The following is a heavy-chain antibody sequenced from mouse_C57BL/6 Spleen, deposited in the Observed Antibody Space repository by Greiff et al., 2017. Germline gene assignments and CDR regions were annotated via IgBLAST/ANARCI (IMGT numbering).Heavy chain of an antibody. CDR1: GYTFTSYW. CDR3: ARWGNYRMDD. J-gene: IGHJ4*01. CDR2: IHPNSGST. D-gene: IGHD2-1*01. V-gene: IGHV1-64*01. Sequence: QVQLQQSGAELVKPGASVKLSCKASGYTFTSYWMHWVKQRPGQGLEWIGLIHPNSGSTNYNEKFKSKATLTADKSSSTAYMQLSSLTSEDSAVYYCARWGNYRMDDWGKGTSVTVSS.